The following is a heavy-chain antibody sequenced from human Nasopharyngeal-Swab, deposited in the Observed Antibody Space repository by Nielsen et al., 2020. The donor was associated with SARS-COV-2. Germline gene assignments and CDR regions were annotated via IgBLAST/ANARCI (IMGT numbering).Heavy chain of an antibody. D-gene: IGHD3-10*01. CDR3: ARVGVSLYYYYYGMDV. J-gene: IGHJ6*02. Sequence: WIRQPPGKGLEWVAVISYDGSNKYYADSVKGRFTISRDNAKNSLYLQMNSLRAEDTAVYYCARVGVSLYYYYYGMDVWGQGTTVTVSS. V-gene: IGHV3-33*05. CDR2: ISYDGSNK.